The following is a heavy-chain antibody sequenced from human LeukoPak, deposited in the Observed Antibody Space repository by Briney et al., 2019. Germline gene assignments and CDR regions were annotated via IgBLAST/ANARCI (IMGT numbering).Heavy chain of an antibody. Sequence: GGSLRLSCAASGFTFSSYGMHWVRQAPGKGLEWVTFIRYDGNNKYYADTVRGRFTISRGNSKNTLYLQMNSLRAEDTAVYYCAKDHHSSWIDYWGQGTLVTVSS. CDR3: AKDHHSSWIDY. CDR1: GFTFSSYG. V-gene: IGHV3-30*02. J-gene: IGHJ4*02. D-gene: IGHD6-13*01. CDR2: IRYDGNNK.